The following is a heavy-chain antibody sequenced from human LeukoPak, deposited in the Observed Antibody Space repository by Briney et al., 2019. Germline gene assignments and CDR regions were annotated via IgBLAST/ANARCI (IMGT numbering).Heavy chain of an antibody. J-gene: IGHJ5*02. D-gene: IGHD6-13*01. Sequence: GRSLTLSCAASGFTFSSFGMHWVRQAPGKGLEWVAVIWYDASNKYYADSVKGRFTISRDNSKNTLFLQMNSLRDDDTAVYYCVRGVGVSRFNYFDPWGQGTLVTVFS. CDR2: IWYDASNK. CDR3: VRGVGVSRFNYFDP. CDR1: GFTFSSFG. V-gene: IGHV3-33*01.